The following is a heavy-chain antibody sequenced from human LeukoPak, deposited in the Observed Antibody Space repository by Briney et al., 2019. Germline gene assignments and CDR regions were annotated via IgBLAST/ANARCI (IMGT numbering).Heavy chain of an antibody. J-gene: IGHJ4*02. V-gene: IGHV3-11*05. CDR2: ISSSSSYT. CDR3: ARGRDGGNYTPFDY. D-gene: IGHD4-23*01. Sequence: PGGSLRLSCAASGFTFSDYYMSWIRQAPGKGLEWVSYISSSSSYTNYADSVKGRFTISRDNAKNSLYLQMNSLRAEDTAVYYCARGRDGGNYTPFDYWGQGTLVTVSS. CDR1: GFTFSDYY.